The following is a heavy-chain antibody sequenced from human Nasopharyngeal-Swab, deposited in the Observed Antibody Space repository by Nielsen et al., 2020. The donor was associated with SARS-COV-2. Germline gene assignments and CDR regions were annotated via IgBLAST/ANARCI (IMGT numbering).Heavy chain of an antibody. CDR1: GGSISSGSYY. V-gene: IGHV4-61*02. D-gene: IGHD2-15*01. CDR3: ARGSRGYYFDY. CDR2: IYTSGST. Sequence: SEILSPTCTVSGGSISSGSYYWSWIRQPAGKGLEWIGRIYTSGSTNYNPSLKSRVTISVDTSKNQFSLKLSSVTAADTAVYYCARGSRGYYFDYWGQGTLVTVSS. J-gene: IGHJ4*02.